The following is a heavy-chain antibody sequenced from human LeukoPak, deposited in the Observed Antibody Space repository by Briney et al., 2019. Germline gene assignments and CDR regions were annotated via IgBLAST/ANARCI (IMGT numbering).Heavy chain of an antibody. CDR1: GFTSSSYA. D-gene: IGHD5-18*01. J-gene: IGHJ4*02. V-gene: IGHV3-30-3*01. CDR2: ISYDGSNK. CDR3: ARDGDTAKKNSFDY. Sequence: GGSLRLSCAASGFTSSSYAMHWVRQAPGKGLEWVAVISYDGSNKYYADSVKGRFTISRDNSKNTLYLQMNSLRAEDTAVYYCARDGDTAKKNSFDYWGREPWSPSPQ.